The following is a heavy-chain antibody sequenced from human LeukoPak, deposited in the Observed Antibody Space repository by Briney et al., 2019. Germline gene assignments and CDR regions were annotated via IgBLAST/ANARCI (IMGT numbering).Heavy chain of an antibody. CDR3: ARGARLAAAGMFDP. CDR2: IYTSGST. V-gene: IGHV4-61*02. Sequence: SETLSLTCTVSGGSISSGSYYWSWIRQPAGKGLEWIGRIYTSGSTNYNPSLKSRVTISVDTSKNQFSLKLSSVTAAHTAVYYCARGARLAAAGMFDPWGQGTLVTVSS. J-gene: IGHJ5*02. CDR1: GGSISSGSYY. D-gene: IGHD6-13*01.